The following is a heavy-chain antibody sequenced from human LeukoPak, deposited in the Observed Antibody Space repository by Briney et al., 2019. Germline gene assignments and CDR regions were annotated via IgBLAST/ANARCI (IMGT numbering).Heavy chain of an antibody. CDR2: IIPIFGTA. J-gene: IGHJ4*02. D-gene: IGHD6-13*01. Sequence: SVKVSCKASGGTFSSYAISWVRQAPGQGLEWMGRIIPIFGTANYAQKFQGRVTITTDESTSTASVELSSLRSEDTVVYYCAGVSIAAAGRFDYWGRGTLVTVSS. CDR1: GGTFSSYA. V-gene: IGHV1-69*05. CDR3: AGVSIAAAGRFDY.